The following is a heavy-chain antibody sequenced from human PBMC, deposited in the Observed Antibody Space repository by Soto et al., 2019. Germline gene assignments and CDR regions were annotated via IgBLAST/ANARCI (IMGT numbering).Heavy chain of an antibody. CDR3: ARDRGYDDSSGYPPY. D-gene: IGHD3-22*01. V-gene: IGHV3-11*01. J-gene: IGHJ4*02. CDR2: ISSSGSTI. Sequence: PGWALRLSCAASGFTFSDYYMSWIRQAPGKGLEWVSYISSSGSTIYYADSVKGRFTISRDNAKNSLYLQMNSLRAEDTAVYYCARDRGYDDSSGYPPYWGQGTLVTVSS. CDR1: GFTFSDYY.